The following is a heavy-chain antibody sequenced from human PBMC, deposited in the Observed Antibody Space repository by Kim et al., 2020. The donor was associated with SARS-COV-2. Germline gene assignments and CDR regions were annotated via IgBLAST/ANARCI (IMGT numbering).Heavy chain of an antibody. CDR1: GGTFSSYA. D-gene: IGHD6-13*01. CDR3: ARQKQQQLREGGGFDY. V-gene: IGHV1-69*13. J-gene: IGHJ4*02. Sequence: SVKVSCKASGGTFSSYAISWVRQAPGQGLEWMGGIIPIFGTANYAQKFQGRVTITADESTSTAYMELSSLRSEDTAVYYCARQKQQQLREGGGFDYWGQGTLVTVSS. CDR2: IIPIFGTA.